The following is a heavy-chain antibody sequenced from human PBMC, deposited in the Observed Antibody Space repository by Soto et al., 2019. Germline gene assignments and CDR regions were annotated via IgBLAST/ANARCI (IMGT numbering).Heavy chain of an antibody. J-gene: IGHJ5*02. CDR3: GGEVGSSGSCGWFAT. CDR2: ISSGGNNK. CDR1: GFTLRSYV. V-gene: IGHV3-30-3*01. Sequence: QVQLVESGGGVVQPGRSLRLSCAASGFTLRSYVMWWVRQAPGKGLEWVAAISSGGNNKEYADSVKGRFTISRDNPKDTQYLQMNGVRNEETPVYCCGGEVGSSGSCGWFATWGQGTLVTVSP. D-gene: IGHD6-19*01.